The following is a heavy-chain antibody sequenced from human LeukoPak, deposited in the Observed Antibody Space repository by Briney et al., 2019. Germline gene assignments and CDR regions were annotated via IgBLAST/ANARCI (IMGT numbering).Heavy chain of an antibody. V-gene: IGHV4-39*01. D-gene: IGHD3-3*01. J-gene: IGHJ4*02. CDR3: ASTTPGGVWSGYPPNDY. Sequence: KPSETLSLTCTVSGGSISSSSYYWGWIGQPPGKGLEWIGSIYYSGSTYYNPSLKSRATISVDTSKNQFSLKLSSVTAADTAVYYCASTTPGGVWSGYPPNDYWGQGTLVTVSS. CDR2: IYYSGST. CDR1: GGSISSSSYY.